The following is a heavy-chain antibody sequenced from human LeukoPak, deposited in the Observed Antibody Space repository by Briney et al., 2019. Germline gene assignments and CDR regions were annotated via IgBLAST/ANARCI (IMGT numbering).Heavy chain of an antibody. CDR1: GGSFSGYY. J-gene: IGHJ4*02. D-gene: IGHD3-3*02. V-gene: IGHV4-34*01. Sequence: PSETLSLTCAVYGGSFSGYYWSWIRQPPEKGLEWIGEINHSGSTNYNPSLKSRVTISVDTSKNQFSLKLSSVTAADTAVYYCARALMAAQVKHLDYWGQGTLVTVSS. CDR3: ARALMAAQVKHLDY. CDR2: INHSGST.